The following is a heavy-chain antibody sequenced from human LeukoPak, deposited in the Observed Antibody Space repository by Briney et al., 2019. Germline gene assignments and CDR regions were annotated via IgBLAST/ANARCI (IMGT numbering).Heavy chain of an antibody. Sequence: GGSLRLSCAASGFTFDDYGMSWVRQAPGKGLEWVSGINWNGGSTGYADSVKGRFTISRDNAKNSLYLQMNSLRAEDTAVYYCARGWGGYVGYYYYMDVWGKGTTVTVSS. J-gene: IGHJ6*03. D-gene: IGHD5-12*01. CDR3: ARGWGGYVGYYYYMDV. CDR1: GFTFDDYG. V-gene: IGHV3-20*04. CDR2: INWNGGST.